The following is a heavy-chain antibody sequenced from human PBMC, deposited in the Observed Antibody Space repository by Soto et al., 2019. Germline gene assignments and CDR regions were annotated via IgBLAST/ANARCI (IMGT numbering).Heavy chain of an antibody. J-gene: IGHJ3*02. CDR3: ARGGDGSGSESVFDI. CDR1: GDTFSTYP. D-gene: IGHD3-22*01. CDR2: TIPILDIT. V-gene: IGHV1-69*04. Sequence: SVKVSCKASGDTFSTYPITWVRQAPGQGLEWMGRTIPILDITDYAQKFQGRVSITADKSTTTAYMELSSLKFEDTAVYYCARGGDGSGSESVFDIWGQGTMVTVSS.